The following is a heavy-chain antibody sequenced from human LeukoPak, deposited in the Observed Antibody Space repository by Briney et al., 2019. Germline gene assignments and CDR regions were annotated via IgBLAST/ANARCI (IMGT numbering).Heavy chain of an antibody. D-gene: IGHD6-19*01. CDR1: GFTFSSYG. CDR3: ARARPGIAVADYYFDY. V-gene: IGHV3-33*01. CDR2: IWYDGSNK. J-gene: IGHJ4*02. Sequence: GGSLRLSCAASGFTFSSYGMHWVRQAPGKGLEWVAVIWYDGSNKYYADSVKGRFTISRDNSKNTLYLQTNSLRAEDTAVYYCARARPGIAVADYYFDYWGQGTLVTVSS.